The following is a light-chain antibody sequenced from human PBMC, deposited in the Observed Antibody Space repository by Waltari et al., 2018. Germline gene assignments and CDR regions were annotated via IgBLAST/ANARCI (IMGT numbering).Light chain of an antibody. CDR1: NIGSKS. CDR3: QVWDSSSDHVV. J-gene: IGLJ2*01. Sequence: SYVLTQPPSVSVAPGKTARITCGGNNIGSKSVHRYQQKPGQAPVLVVYVDSDRPPGIPERFSGSNSGNTATLTISRVEAGDEADYYCQVWDSSSDHVVFGGGTKLTVL. CDR2: VDS. V-gene: IGLV3-21*03.